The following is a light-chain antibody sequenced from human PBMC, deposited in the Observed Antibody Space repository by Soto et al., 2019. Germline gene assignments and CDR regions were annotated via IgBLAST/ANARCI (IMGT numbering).Light chain of an antibody. CDR3: QQYNAWPRT. J-gene: IGKJ1*01. V-gene: IGKV3-15*01. CDR2: DAS. CDR1: QSVSRN. Sequence: EIVMTQSPATLSVSPGERATRSCRASQSVSRNLAWYQQKPGQAPRLLIFDASTRATGIPARFSGSGSGTEFTLTITSLQSEDFAVYYCQQYNAWPRTFGQGTKVDIK.